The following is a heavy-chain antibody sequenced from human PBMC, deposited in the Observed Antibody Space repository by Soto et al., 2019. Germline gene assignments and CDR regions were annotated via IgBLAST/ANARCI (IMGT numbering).Heavy chain of an antibody. CDR2: IIPIFGTA. Sequence: QVQLVQSGAEVKKPGSSVKVSCKASGGTFSSYAISWVRQAPGQGLEWMGGIIPIFGTANYAQKFQGRVTITADESMSTSDMELSSLRSADSAVYYCARDRFAYGDYANGFDPGGQGTLVTGSS. J-gene: IGHJ5*02. CDR1: GGTFSSYA. V-gene: IGHV1-69*01. CDR3: ARDRFAYGDYANGFDP. D-gene: IGHD4-17*01.